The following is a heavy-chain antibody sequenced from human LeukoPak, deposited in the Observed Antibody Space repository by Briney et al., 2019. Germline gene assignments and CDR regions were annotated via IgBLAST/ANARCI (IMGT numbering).Heavy chain of an antibody. CDR3: TREVSTVTFDY. CDR1: GVSISPHY. D-gene: IGHD4-17*01. J-gene: IGHJ4*02. Sequence: TLSLTCTVSGVSISPHYWTWMRRTPGKGLEWIGYIFHNGLTSYNYSLRSRLTMSVDTPRNQVSLKLTSVTAADTAVYYCTREVSTVTFDYWGQGTLVTVSS. V-gene: IGHV4-59*11. CDR2: IFHNGLT.